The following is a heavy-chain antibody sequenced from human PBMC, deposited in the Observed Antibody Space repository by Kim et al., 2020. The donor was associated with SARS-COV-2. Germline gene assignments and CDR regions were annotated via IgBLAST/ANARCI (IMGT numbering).Heavy chain of an antibody. CDR2: FDPEDFET. V-gene: IGHV1-24*01. J-gene: IGHJ4*02. CDR3: ATDHHNGRVLSGRYYDY. CDR1: GYTLTELS. D-gene: IGHD1-26*01. Sequence: ASVKVSCKVSGYTLTELSMHLVRHAPGKGFEWIGGFDPEDFETLYAQKFQGRVTMTEDTSANTAYMELNSLTSEDTAVYYCATDHHNGRVLSGRYYDYWGQGTLVTVAS.